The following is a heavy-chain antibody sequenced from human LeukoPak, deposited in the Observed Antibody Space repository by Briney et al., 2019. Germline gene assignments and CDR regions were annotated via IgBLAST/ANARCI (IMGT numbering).Heavy chain of an antibody. J-gene: IGHJ3*02. CDR3: ARDEYTGGYDLTGDAFNI. Sequence: ASVKVSCKTSGGTFSTYALTWVRQAPGQGLEWMGGILPIFGTANYAQKFQGRITITVDESTSTAYMELSSLRSEDTAIYYCARDEYTGGYDLTGDAFNIWGPGTMVTVSS. CDR2: ILPIFGTA. CDR1: GGTFSTYA. D-gene: IGHD5-12*01. V-gene: IGHV1-69*13.